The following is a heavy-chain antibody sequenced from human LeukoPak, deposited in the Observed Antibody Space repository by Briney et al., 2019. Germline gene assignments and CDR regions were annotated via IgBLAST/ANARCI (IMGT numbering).Heavy chain of an antibody. CDR2: ITTSSSYT. J-gene: IGHJ4*02. V-gene: IGHV3-21*01. CDR1: GFTLSSYG. Sequence: GGSLRLSCAASGFTLSSYGMNWVRQAPGKGLEWVSSITTSSSYTYYADSVKGRFTISRDNAKNSLYLQMNSLRAEDTAVYYCAREAVAGAYFDYWGQRTLFTVSS. D-gene: IGHD6-19*01. CDR3: AREAVAGAYFDY.